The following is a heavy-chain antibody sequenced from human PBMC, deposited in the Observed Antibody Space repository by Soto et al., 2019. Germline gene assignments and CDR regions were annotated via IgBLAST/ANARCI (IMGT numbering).Heavy chain of an antibody. D-gene: IGHD4-17*01. V-gene: IGHV3-30-3*01. CDR2: ISYDGSNK. Sequence: LRLSGEGSGWTFSSYAMHWVRQAPGKGLEWVAVISYDGSNKYYADSVKGRFTISRDNSKNTLYLQMNSLRAEDTAVYYCARDRYGDPYYFDYWGQGTLVTVSS. CDR1: GWTFSSYA. J-gene: IGHJ4*02. CDR3: ARDRYGDPYYFDY.